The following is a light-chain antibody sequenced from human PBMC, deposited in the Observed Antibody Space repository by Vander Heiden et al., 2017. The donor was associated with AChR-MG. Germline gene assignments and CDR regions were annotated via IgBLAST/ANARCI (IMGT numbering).Light chain of an antibody. CDR3: RHYGSSLRT. CDR1: QSGGSKY. CDR2: GAT. Sequence: EHVLTPLPGTLSLSPGERATLSCRASQSGGSKYVAWYQQKPGQAPGLLSWGATSKASGIPNRFSGSWSGTDFTLAFSRLEPEVLAVDYCRHYGSSLRTFGEGTQVEIK. J-gene: IGKJ4*01. V-gene: IGKV3-20*01.